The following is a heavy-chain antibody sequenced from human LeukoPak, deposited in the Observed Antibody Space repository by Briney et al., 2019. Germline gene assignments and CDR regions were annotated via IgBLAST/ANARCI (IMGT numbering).Heavy chain of an antibody. V-gene: IGHV3-30-3*01. CDR1: GFTFSSYA. J-gene: IGHJ4*02. CDR2: ISYDGSNK. D-gene: IGHD3-10*01. CDR3: ARAGYYYGSGSYTYFDY. Sequence: PGGSLRLSCAASGFTFSSYAMHWVRQAPGKGLEWVAVISYDGSNKYYADSVKGRFTISRDNSKNTLYLQMNSLRAEDTAVYYCARAGYYYGSGSYTYFDYWGQGTLVTVSS.